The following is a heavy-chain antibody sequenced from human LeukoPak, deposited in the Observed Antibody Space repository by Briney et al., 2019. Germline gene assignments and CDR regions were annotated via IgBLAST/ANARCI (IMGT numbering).Heavy chain of an antibody. CDR2: SNPGDSDP. J-gene: IGHJ4*02. CDR1: GTTFTSYR. V-gene: IGHV5-51*07. D-gene: IGHD5-18*01. Sequence: GAPMHISAQGSGTTFTSYRIGGVHPVGGKALERMGISNPGDSDPRYSTYFQGQVTISADKSITTAYLQWSSLKASDTAMCYCASHGGRGYRFDYDYWGQGILVTVS. CDR3: ASHGGRGYRFDYDY.